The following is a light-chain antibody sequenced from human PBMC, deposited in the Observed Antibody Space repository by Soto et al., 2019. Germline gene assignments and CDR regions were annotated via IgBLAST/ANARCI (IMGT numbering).Light chain of an antibody. V-gene: IGKV3-15*01. CDR1: QSVRSN. CDR3: QQYNNWPPFT. J-gene: IGKJ3*01. Sequence: EIVLTQSPGTLSLSPGERATLSCRASQSVRSNFAWYQQKPGQAPRLLIYEASTSATGIPARFSGSGSGTEFTLTISSLQSEDFAVYHCQQYNNWPPFTFGPGTKVDIK. CDR2: EAS.